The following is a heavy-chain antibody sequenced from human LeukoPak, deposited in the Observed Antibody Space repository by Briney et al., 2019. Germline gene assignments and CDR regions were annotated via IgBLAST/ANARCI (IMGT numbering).Heavy chain of an antibody. CDR2: ISSSSTTI. CDR1: GFTFSSYT. Sequence: SGGSLRLSCAASGFTFSSYTMNWVRQAPGRGLEWVSYISSSSTTIYYADSVKGRFTISRDNAKNSLFLQMNSLRDEDTAVYYCAANPTVYNYFDPWGQGTLVTVSS. V-gene: IGHV3-48*02. J-gene: IGHJ5*02. CDR3: AANPTVYNYFDP.